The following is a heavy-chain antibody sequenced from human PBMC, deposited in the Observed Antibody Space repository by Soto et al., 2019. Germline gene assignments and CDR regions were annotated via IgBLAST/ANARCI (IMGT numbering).Heavy chain of an antibody. CDR2: ISSSSSYI. D-gene: IGHD2-2*01. J-gene: IGHJ6*03. CDR1: GFTFSSYS. CDR3: ARVNGEYCSSTSCYDYYYYYMDV. V-gene: IGHV3-21*01. Sequence: GGSLRLSCAASGFTFSSYSMNWVRQAPGKGLEWVSSISSSSSYIYYADSVKGRFTISRGNAKNSLYLQMNSLRAEDTAVYYCARVNGEYCSSTSCYDYYYYYMDVWGKGTTVTVSS.